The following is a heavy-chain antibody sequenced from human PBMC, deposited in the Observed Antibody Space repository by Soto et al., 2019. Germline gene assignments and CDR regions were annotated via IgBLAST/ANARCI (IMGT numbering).Heavy chain of an antibody. D-gene: IGHD2-21*02. CDR3: ARAYCGGDCSDYYSYGMEV. V-gene: IGHV3-30-3*01. Sequence: PGGYLRLSCAASGFTFSSYAMHWVRQAPGKGLEWVAVISYDGSNKYYADSVKGRFTISRDNSKNTLYLQMNSLRAEDTAVYYCARAYCGGDCSDYYSYGMEVWGQGTTVTV. CDR2: ISYDGSNK. CDR1: GFTFSSYA. J-gene: IGHJ6*02.